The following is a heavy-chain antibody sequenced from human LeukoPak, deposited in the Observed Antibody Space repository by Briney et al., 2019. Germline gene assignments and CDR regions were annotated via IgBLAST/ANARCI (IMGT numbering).Heavy chain of an antibody. Sequence: RGSLRLSCAASGFTFSSYWMGWVRQAPGKGLEWVANIKQDGSEKYYVDSVKGRFTISRDNAKNSLYLQMNSLRAEDTAVYYCARDSGYSSSALDYWGQGTLVTVSS. CDR2: IKQDGSEK. CDR1: GFTFSSYW. J-gene: IGHJ4*02. CDR3: ARDSGYSSSALDY. D-gene: IGHD6-6*01. V-gene: IGHV3-7*01.